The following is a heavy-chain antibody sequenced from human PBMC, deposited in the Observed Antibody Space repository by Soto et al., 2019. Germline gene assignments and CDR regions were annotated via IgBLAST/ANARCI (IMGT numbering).Heavy chain of an antibody. CDR3: ARQGFGQLHGLVDI. V-gene: IGHV4-59*08. Sequence: QVQLQESGPGLVKPSETLSLTCSVSGGSITSHYCSWFRKPPGKGLEWIGYIYHSGSTSYNPSLKRRVTMSVDTSKNQFSLKVNSVTAADTALYYCARQGFGQLHGLVDIWGPGTTVTVSS. D-gene: IGHD3-10*01. CDR2: IYHSGST. J-gene: IGHJ6*02. CDR1: GGSITSHY.